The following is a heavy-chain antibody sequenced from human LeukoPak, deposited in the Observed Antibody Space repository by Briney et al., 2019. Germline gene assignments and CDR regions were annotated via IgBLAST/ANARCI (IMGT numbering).Heavy chain of an antibody. Sequence: ASVKVSCKASGGTFSSYAISWVRQAPGQGLEWTGGIIPIFGTANYAQKFQGRVTITADKSTSTAYMELSSLRSEDTAAYYCATIVVVPAAPYYYYGMDVWGKGTTVTVSS. V-gene: IGHV1-69*06. D-gene: IGHD2-2*01. CDR2: IIPIFGTA. J-gene: IGHJ6*04. CDR3: ATIVVVPAAPYYYYGMDV. CDR1: GGTFSSYA.